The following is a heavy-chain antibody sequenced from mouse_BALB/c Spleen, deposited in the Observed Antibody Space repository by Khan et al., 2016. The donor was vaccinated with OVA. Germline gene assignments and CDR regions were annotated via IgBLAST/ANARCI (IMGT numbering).Heavy chain of an antibody. J-gene: IGHJ3*01. D-gene: IGHD2-4*01. CDR3: ARRGYDYGRGALFAY. CDR1: GFSLTNYS. Sequence: QVQLKESGPGLVQPSQSLSITCTVSGFSLTNYSVHWVRQSPGKGLEWLGVIWSAGSTDYNAAFISRLTIRKDNSRSQVFFKMNSLQPNATAIYYGARRGYDYGRGALFAYWGQGTLVTVSA. CDR2: IWSAGST. V-gene: IGHV2-2*02.